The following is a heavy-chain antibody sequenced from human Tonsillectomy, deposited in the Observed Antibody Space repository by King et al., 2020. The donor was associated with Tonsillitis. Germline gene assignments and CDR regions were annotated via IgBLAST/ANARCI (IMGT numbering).Heavy chain of an antibody. D-gene: IGHD1-26*01. Sequence: QLQESGPGLVKPSETLSLTCTVSGGSISSSSYYWGWIRQPPGKGLEWIGRIYYSGSTYYNPSLKSRVTISVDTSKNQFSLKLSSVTAADTAVYYCARHQWEDFDYWGQGTLVTVSS. CDR2: IYYSGST. CDR1: GGSISSSSYY. CDR3: ARHQWEDFDY. J-gene: IGHJ4*02. V-gene: IGHV4-39*01.